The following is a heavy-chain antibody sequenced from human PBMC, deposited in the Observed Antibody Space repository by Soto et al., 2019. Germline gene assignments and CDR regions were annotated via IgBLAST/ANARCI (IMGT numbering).Heavy chain of an antibody. CDR3: ARVDYGDHYYFDY. Sequence: QVQLQESGPGLVKPSGTLSLTCAVSGGSISSSNWWSWVRQPPGKGLEWIGEIYHSGSTNYNPSLESRVTISVDKSKNQFSLKLSAVTAADTAVYYCARVDYGDHYYFDYWGQGTLVTVSS. CDR2: IYHSGST. CDR1: GGSISSSNW. J-gene: IGHJ4*02. D-gene: IGHD4-17*01. V-gene: IGHV4-4*02.